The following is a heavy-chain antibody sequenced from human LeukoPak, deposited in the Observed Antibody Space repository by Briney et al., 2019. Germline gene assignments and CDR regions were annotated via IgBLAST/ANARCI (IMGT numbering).Heavy chain of an antibody. J-gene: IGHJ4*02. CDR1: GGSISSSSYY. D-gene: IGHD5-24*01. CDR2: IYYSGST. CDR3: ARDYNAYNFGFEY. V-gene: IGHV4-39*07. Sequence: SETLSLTCTVSGGSISSSSYYWGWIRQPPGKGLEWIGSIYYSGSTYCNPSLKSRVTISVDTSKNQFSLKLSSVTAADTAVYFCARDYNAYNFGFEYWGQGTLATVSS.